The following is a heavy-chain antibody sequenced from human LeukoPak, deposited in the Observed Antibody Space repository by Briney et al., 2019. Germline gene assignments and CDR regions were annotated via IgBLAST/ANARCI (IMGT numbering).Heavy chain of an antibody. CDR1: GFTFSSYS. CDR2: ISSSSSYI. V-gene: IGHV3-21*01. J-gene: IGHJ4*02. Sequence: PGGSLRLSCAASGFTFSSYSMNWVRQAPGKGLEWVSTISSSSSYIYYADSVKGRFTISRDNAKNSLYLQMNSLRAEDTAVYYCAKDSGPKLYYFDYWGQGTLVTVSS. CDR3: AKDSGPKLYYFDY. D-gene: IGHD1-7*01.